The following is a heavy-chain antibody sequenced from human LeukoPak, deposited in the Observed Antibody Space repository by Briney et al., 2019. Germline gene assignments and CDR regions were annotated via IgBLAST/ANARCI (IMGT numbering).Heavy chain of an antibody. Sequence: PGGSLRLSCAASGFSFSSYSMNWVRQAPGKGLEWVSSISRTSIYIYHAESVKGRFTISRDNAKNSLYLQMNSLRAEDTAVYYCARVGYYGSGSYPDYWGQGTLVTVSS. J-gene: IGHJ4*02. V-gene: IGHV3-21*01. CDR2: ISRTSIYI. CDR1: GFSFSSYS. CDR3: ARVGYYGSGSYPDY. D-gene: IGHD3-10*01.